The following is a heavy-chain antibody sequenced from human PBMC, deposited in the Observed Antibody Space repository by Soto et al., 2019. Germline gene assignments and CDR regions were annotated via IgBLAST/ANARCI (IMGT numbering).Heavy chain of an antibody. V-gene: IGHV4-59*01. CDR1: GGSISGYY. CDR2: IYYSGYT. Sequence: QVQLQESGPGLVKPSETLSLTCAVSGGSISGYYWSWIRQPPGKRLEWIGYIYYSGYTNYNPSLKXRVPISVARSKHQFSLELRSVTASDTAVYYCARDSVGSGYDWGQGTLVTVSS. J-gene: IGHJ4*02. D-gene: IGHD5-12*01. CDR3: ARDSVGSGYD.